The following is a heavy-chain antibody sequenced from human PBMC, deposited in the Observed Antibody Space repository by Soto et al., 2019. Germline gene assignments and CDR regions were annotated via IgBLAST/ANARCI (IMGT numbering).Heavy chain of an antibody. V-gene: IGHV3-21*01. CDR2: ISSSSSYI. Sequence: PGGSLRLSCAASGFTFSSYSMNWVRQAPGKGLEWVSSISSSSSYIYYADSVKGRFTISRDNAKNSLYLQMNSLRAEDTAVYYCARDDYGDYEGYFDYWGQGTLVTVSS. CDR3: ARDDYGDYEGYFDY. D-gene: IGHD4-17*01. J-gene: IGHJ4*02. CDR1: GFTFSSYS.